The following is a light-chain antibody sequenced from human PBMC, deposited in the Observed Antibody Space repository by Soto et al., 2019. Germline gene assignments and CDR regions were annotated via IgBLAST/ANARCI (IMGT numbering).Light chain of an antibody. Sequence: EIVFTQSPTTLSFSPGERATLSFRASQSVSSYLAWYQQKPGQAPRLLIYDASNRATGIPARFGGSGSGTDFTLTISRLEPEDFAVYYCQQRGNWITFGQGTRLEIK. V-gene: IGKV3-11*01. J-gene: IGKJ5*01. CDR1: QSVSSY. CDR3: QQRGNWIT. CDR2: DAS.